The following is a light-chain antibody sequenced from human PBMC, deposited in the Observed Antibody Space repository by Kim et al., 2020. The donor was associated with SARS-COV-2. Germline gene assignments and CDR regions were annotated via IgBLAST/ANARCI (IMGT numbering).Light chain of an antibody. J-gene: IGKJ3*01. CDR3: QQSYITPFT. Sequence: ASVGDRVTITCRTSQSIRIHLNWYHQKPGRAPKLLIYAASTLQGGVPSRFSGSGSETDFTLTISSLQPEDFGTYFCQQSYITPFTFGPGTKVDIK. CDR2: AAS. V-gene: IGKV1-39*01. CDR1: QSIRIH.